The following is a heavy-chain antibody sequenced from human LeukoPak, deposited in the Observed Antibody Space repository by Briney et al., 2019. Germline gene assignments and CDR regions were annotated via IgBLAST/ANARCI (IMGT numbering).Heavy chain of an antibody. CDR1: GFTFSDYF. D-gene: IGHD1-7*01. CDR3: ARAHNWKYGTFDY. CDR2: IDSSGTI. Sequence: KPGGSLRLSCAASGFTFSDYFMSWIRQGPGKGLEWVSHIDSSGTIYYADSVKGRATISRDNAKNSLYLQMNSLRAEDTAVYYCARAHNWKYGTFDYWGQGTLVTVSS. V-gene: IGHV3-11*04. J-gene: IGHJ4*02.